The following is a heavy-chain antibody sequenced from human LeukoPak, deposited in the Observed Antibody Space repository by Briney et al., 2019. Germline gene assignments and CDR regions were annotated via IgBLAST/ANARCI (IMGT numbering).Heavy chain of an antibody. CDR3: AHKVQQWLLSHFDY. V-gene: IGHV3-23*01. J-gene: IGHJ4*02. D-gene: IGHD6-19*01. CDR2: ISGSGGTT. Sequence: GGSLRLSCAASGFTFSSYAMSWVRQAPGKGVEGFSAISGSGGTTYYADSVKGRFTISRDNSKNTLYLQMNSLRAEDTAVYYCAHKVQQWLLSHFDYWGQGTLVTVSS. CDR1: GFTFSSYA.